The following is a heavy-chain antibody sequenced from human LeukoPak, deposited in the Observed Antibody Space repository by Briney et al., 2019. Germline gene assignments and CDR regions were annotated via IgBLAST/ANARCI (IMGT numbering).Heavy chain of an antibody. CDR1: RFTVSSYE. Sequence: PGGSLRLSCAASRFTVSSYEMNWVRQAPGKGLEWVSSISGSGIKHYADSVKGRFTISRDNAKNSLYLQMNRVRVEDTAVYYCAREDTGVACDIWGQGTTVSV. J-gene: IGHJ3*02. CDR2: ISGSGIK. V-gene: IGHV3-48*03. D-gene: IGHD2-8*01. CDR3: AREDTGVACDI.